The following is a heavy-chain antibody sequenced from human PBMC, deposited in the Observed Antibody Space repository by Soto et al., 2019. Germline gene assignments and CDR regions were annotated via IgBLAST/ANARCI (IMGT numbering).Heavy chain of an antibody. J-gene: IGHJ3*02. Sequence: QVQLVESGGGVVQPGESLRLSCAASGFTFSTYLMHWVRQAPGKGLEWVAVIYSDGATEYYGDSVKGRFIISRDNSRSTLYVQMNDLRVEDTVVYFCARDVGSRSWHALDIWGQGTMVSVSS. CDR1: GFTFSTYL. D-gene: IGHD6-13*01. V-gene: IGHV3-33*01. CDR3: ARDVGSRSWHALDI. CDR2: IYSDGATE.